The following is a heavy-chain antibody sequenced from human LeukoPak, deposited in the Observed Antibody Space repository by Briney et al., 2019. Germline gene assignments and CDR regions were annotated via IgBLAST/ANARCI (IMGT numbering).Heavy chain of an antibody. CDR3: ASNTIYCSSTSCSPGDY. J-gene: IGHJ4*02. V-gene: IGHV4-61*02. Sequence: SETLSLTCTVSGGSISSGSYYWSWIRQPAGKGLEWIGRIYTSGSTNYNPSLKSRVTISVDTSKNQFSLKLSSVTAADTAVYYCASNTIYCSSTSCSPGDYWGQGTLVTVSS. CDR1: GGSISSGSYY. CDR2: IYTSGST. D-gene: IGHD2-2*01.